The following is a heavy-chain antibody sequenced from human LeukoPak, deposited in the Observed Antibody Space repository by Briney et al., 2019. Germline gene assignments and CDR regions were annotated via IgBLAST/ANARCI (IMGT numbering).Heavy chain of an antibody. V-gene: IGHV3-64*01. D-gene: IGHD3-22*01. CDR3: ARGGYYDSSGSFDY. Sequence: GGSLTLSWPPSGFPFSIYAMYWARLPPGGGLEYVTAISTNGGRTDYANSVKGGFTISRDNSDNWVFLQMGTLRAEDMAVYYCARGGYYDSSGSFDYWGQGILVTVSS. CDR1: GFPFSIYA. J-gene: IGHJ4*02. CDR2: ISTNGGRT.